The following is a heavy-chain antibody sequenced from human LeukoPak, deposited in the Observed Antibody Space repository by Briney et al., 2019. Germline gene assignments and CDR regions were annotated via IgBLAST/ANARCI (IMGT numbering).Heavy chain of an antibody. J-gene: IGHJ4*02. Sequence: GGSLRLSCAASGFTFSSYSMNWVRQAPGKGLEWVSSISSGSSYIYYADSVKGRFTISRDNAKNSLYLQMNSLRAEDTAVYYCARDFKLTGDVLWGQGTLVTVSS. V-gene: IGHV3-21*01. CDR1: GFTFSSYS. CDR3: ARDFKLTGDVL. D-gene: IGHD7-27*01. CDR2: ISSGSSYI.